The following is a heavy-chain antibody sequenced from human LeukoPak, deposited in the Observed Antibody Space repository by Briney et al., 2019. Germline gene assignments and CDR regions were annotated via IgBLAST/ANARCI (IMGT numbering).Heavy chain of an antibody. Sequence: SETLSLTCAVYGGSFSGYYWSWIRQPPGKGLEWIGQINHSGSTNYNPSLKSRVTISVDTSKNQFSLKLSSVTAADTAVYYCASTGNDYSNYGSDYWGQGTLVTVSS. V-gene: IGHV4-34*01. J-gene: IGHJ4*02. CDR3: ASTGNDYSNYGSDY. CDR2: INHSGST. D-gene: IGHD4-11*01. CDR1: GGSFSGYY.